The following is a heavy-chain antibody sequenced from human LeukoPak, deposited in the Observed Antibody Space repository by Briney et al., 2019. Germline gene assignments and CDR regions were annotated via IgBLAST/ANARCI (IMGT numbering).Heavy chain of an antibody. CDR2: INHSGTT. J-gene: IGHJ5*02. CDR1: GGSFSDYY. V-gene: IGHV4-34*01. D-gene: IGHD6-6*01. CDR3: ARQKDQLVRGDWFDP. Sequence: SETLSLTCVVYGGSFSDYYWTWVRQPPGKGLEWIGEINHSGTTMYNPSLKSRVTISIHTSNNQFSLKLNSVTAADTAVYYCARQKDQLVRGDWFDPWGQGTLVTVSS.